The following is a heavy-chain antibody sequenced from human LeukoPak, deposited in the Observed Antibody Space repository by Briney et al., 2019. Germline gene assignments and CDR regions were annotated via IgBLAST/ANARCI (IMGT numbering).Heavy chain of an antibody. CDR1: GFTFSSYG. CDR2: IKKGGSGK. J-gene: IGHJ4*02. CDR3: AREGYYDSSGYYR. D-gene: IGHD3-22*01. Sequence: GGSLRLSCAASGFTFSSYGMNWVRQAPGKGLEWVANIKKGGSGKYYVDSVKGRFTISRDNAKNSLYLQMNSLRAEDTAVYYCAREGYYDSSGYYRWGQGTLVTVSS. V-gene: IGHV3-7*01.